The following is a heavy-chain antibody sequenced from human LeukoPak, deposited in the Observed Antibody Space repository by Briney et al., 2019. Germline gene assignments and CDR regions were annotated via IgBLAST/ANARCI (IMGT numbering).Heavy chain of an antibody. D-gene: IGHD6-13*01. Sequence: ASAKVSCKASGYTFTSYYMHWVRQAPGQGLEWMGIINPSGGSTSYAQKFQGRVTMTRDTSTSTVYMELSSLRSEDTAVYYCARDWAIAAAAEYFDYWGQGTLVTVSS. CDR3: ARDWAIAAAAEYFDY. J-gene: IGHJ4*02. CDR1: GYTFTSYY. CDR2: INPSGGST. V-gene: IGHV1-46*01.